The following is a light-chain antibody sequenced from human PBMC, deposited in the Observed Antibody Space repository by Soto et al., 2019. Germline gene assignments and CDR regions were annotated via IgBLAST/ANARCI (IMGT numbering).Light chain of an antibody. CDR2: DVS. CDR1: RSYIGDSNY. J-gene: IGLJ1*01. CDR3: ASYTNTSTYV. Sequence: QSALTQPASMSGSPGQSITISCTGTRSYIGDSNYVSWYQHHPDKAPKLMIYDVSYRPSGVSHRFSGSKSGNTASLTISGLQAEDEADFYCASYTNTSTYVFGSGTKLTVL. V-gene: IGLV2-14*03.